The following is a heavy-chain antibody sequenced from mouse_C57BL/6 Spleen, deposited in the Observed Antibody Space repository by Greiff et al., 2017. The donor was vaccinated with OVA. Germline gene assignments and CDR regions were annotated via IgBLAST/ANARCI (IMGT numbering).Heavy chain of an antibody. CDR2: IYWDDDK. CDR3: ARIYSNPLFDY. CDR1: GFSLSTSGMG. J-gene: IGHJ2*01. V-gene: IGHV8-12*01. D-gene: IGHD2-5*01. Sequence: QVTLKECGPGILQSSQTLSLTCSFSGFSLSTSGMGVSWIRQPSGKGLEWLAHIYWDDDKRYNPSLKSRLTISKDTSRNQVFLKITSVDTADTATYYCARIYSNPLFDYWGQGTTLTVSS.